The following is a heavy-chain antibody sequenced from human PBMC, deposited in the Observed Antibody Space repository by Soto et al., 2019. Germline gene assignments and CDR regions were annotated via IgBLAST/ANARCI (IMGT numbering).Heavy chain of an antibody. CDR1: GFTFSSYA. V-gene: IGHV3-23*01. D-gene: IGHD3-22*01. J-gene: IGHJ4*02. CDR3: AKESYDSSGYYYLGLDY. CDR2: ISGSGGST. Sequence: EVQLLESGVGLVQPGGSLRLSCAASGFTFSSYAMSWVRQAPGKGLEWVSAISGSGGSTYYADSVKGRFTISRDNSKNTLYLQINSLRAEDTAVYYCAKESYDSSGYYYLGLDYWAQGTLVTVSS.